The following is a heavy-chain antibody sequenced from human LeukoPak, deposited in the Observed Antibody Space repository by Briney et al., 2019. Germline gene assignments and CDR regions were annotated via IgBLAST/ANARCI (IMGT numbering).Heavy chain of an antibody. CDR2: ISSRSTYI. Sequence: PGGSLRLSCAASGFTFDTYSMDWVRQAPGKGLEWVSSISSRSTYIYYADSVKGRFTISRDNANNSLHLQMNSLRAEDTAVYYRARDKSGSYDRYMDVWGTGTTVTVSS. CDR1: GFTFDTYS. CDR3: ARDKSGSYDRYMDV. D-gene: IGHD1-26*01. V-gene: IGHV3-21*01. J-gene: IGHJ6*03.